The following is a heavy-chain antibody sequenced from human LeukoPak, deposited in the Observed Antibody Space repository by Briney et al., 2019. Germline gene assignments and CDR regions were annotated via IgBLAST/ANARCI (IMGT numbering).Heavy chain of an antibody. D-gene: IGHD5-12*01. J-gene: IGHJ6*03. Sequence: SETLSLTCAVYGGSFSGYYWSWIRQSPGKGLEWIGEISHSGRANYNPSLKSRVTISTDSSKNQFSLKLSSVTAADTAVYYCARERGGYSGYDLSTYYYYYYMDVWGKGTTVTVSS. V-gene: IGHV4-34*01. CDR3: ARERGGYSGYDLSTYYYYYYMDV. CDR1: GGSFSGYY. CDR2: ISHSGRA.